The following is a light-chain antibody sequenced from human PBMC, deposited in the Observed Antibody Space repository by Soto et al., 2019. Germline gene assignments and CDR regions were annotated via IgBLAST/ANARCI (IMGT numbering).Light chain of an antibody. V-gene: IGKV2D-29*02. CDR3: MQSTQLPPT. Sequence: DVVMTQTPLSLSVAPGQPASISCKSSQSLLHITGETFLFWYLQKPGQSPQLLIYEVSTRVSGVPDRSSGRGSGTDFTLEISRVETDDVGIYYCMQSTQLPPTFGQGTRLGIE. J-gene: IGKJ5*01. CDR1: QSLLHITGETF. CDR2: EVS.